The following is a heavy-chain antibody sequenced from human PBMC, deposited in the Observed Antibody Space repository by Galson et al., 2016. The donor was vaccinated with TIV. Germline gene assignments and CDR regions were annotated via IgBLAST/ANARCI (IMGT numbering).Heavy chain of an antibody. CDR2: ISGSSRDK. V-gene: IGHV3-21*01. CDR3: ARERGTDYGDYLGIYYFYGMDV. Sequence: SLRLSCAASGFNFSTYPMNWVRQAPGKGLEWVASISGSSRDKFNADSVRGRFTISRDNAKNSLYLQMNSLRAEDTAVYFCARERGTDYGDYLGIYYFYGMDVWGLGTTVTVSS. J-gene: IGHJ6*02. CDR1: GFNFSTYP. D-gene: IGHD4-17*01.